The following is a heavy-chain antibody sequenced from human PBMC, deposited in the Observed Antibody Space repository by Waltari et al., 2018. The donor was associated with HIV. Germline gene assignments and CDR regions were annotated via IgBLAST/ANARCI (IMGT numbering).Heavy chain of an antibody. V-gene: IGHV3-21*01. CDR3: ARDRSITGTTPGWFDP. Sequence: EVQLVESGGGLVKPGGSLRLSCAASGFTFSSYSMNWVRQAPGKGLEWVSSISSSSSYIYYADSVKGRFTISRDNAKNSLYLQMNSLRAEDTAVYYCARDRSITGTTPGWFDPWGQGTLVTVSS. J-gene: IGHJ5*02. D-gene: IGHD1-7*01. CDR1: GFTFSSYS. CDR2: ISSSSSYI.